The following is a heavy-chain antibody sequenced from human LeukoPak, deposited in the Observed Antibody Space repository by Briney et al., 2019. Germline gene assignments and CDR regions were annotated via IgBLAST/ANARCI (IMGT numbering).Heavy chain of an antibody. CDR1: GFTISNYW. CDR3: ARGYSSDWYFDY. Sequence: GGSLRLSCAASGFTISNYWMNWVRQAPGEGLEWVANINQDGSVEHYVDSVKGRFTISRDNAKNSLSLQMDSLRAEDTAVYYCARGYSSDWYFDYWGQGTLVTVSS. V-gene: IGHV3-7*02. J-gene: IGHJ4*02. CDR2: INQDGSVE. D-gene: IGHD6-19*01.